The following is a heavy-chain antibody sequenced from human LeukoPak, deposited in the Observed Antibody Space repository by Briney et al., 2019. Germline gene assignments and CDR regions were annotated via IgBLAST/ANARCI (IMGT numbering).Heavy chain of an antibody. CDR3: ARDAPIFGVVITPNWFDP. CDR1: GFTFSSYS. V-gene: IGHV3-48*01. J-gene: IGHJ5*02. CDR2: ISSSSSTI. Sequence: GGSLRLSCAASGFTFSSYSMNWVRQAPGKGREWVSYISSSSSTIYYADSVKGRLTISRDNAKNSLYLQMNSLRAEDTAVYYCARDAPIFGVVITPNWFDPWGQGTLVTVSS. D-gene: IGHD3-3*01.